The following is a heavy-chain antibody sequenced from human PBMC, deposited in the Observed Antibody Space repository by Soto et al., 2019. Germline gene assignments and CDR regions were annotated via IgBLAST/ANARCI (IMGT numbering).Heavy chain of an antibody. Sequence: QVQLVESGGGVVQPGRSLRLSCAASGFTFSSYGMHWVRQAPGKGLEWVAVIWYDGSNKYYADSVKGRFTISRDNSKNTLDLQMNSLRAEDTAVYYCARAIIVGANGEFDYWGQGTLVTVSS. CDR2: IWYDGSNK. CDR3: ARAIIVGANGEFDY. CDR1: GFTFSSYG. J-gene: IGHJ4*02. V-gene: IGHV3-33*01. D-gene: IGHD1-26*01.